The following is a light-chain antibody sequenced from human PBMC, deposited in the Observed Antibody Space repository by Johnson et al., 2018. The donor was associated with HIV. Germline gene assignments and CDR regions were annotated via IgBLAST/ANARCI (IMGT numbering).Light chain of an antibody. J-gene: IGLJ1*01. CDR3: GTWDSSLSAVL. V-gene: IGLV1-51*01. CDR1: SSNIGNNY. Sequence: QSVLTQSPSVSAAPGQKVTISCSGSSSNIGNNYVSWYQQLPGTAPKLLIYDNNKRPSGIPDRFSGSKSGTSATLDITGLQTGDEADYYCGTWDSSLSAVLFGTGTKVTVL. CDR2: DNN.